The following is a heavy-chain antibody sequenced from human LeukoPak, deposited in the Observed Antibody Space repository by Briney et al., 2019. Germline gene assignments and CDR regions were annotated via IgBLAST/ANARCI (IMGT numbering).Heavy chain of an antibody. V-gene: IGHV3-7*01. Sequence: PGGSLRLSCAASGFTFSNYWMSWVRQAPGKGLEWVANIKQDGNQKYYVDSVKGRFTIFRDNAKNSLYLQMNSLRAEDTAVYYCARGSTSSGWYPNWFDPWGQGTLVTVSS. J-gene: IGHJ5*02. CDR2: IKQDGNQK. CDR1: GFTFSNYW. CDR3: ARGSTSSGWYPNWFDP. D-gene: IGHD6-19*01.